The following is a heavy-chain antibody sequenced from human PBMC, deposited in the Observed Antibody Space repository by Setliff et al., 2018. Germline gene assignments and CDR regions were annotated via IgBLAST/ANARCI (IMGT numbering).Heavy chain of an antibody. CDR3: ARAGLAAAGRKGVFDH. CDR2: INPGGLTS. Sequence: GASVKVSCKASGHTLTGYYMHWVRQAPGQGLEWMGIINPGGLTSSSTQKFEGRVTMTRDTSTSTVYMELNSLTSDDTAVYYCARAGLAAAGRKGVFDHWGQGTLVTVSS. D-gene: IGHD6-25*01. V-gene: IGHV1-46*01. J-gene: IGHJ4*02. CDR1: GHTLTGYY.